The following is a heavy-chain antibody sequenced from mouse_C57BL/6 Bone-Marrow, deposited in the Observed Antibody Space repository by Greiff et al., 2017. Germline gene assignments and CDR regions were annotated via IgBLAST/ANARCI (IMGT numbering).Heavy chain of an antibody. V-gene: IGHV1-61*01. CDR3: ARRGDYTWFAY. D-gene: IGHD2-4*01. J-gene: IGHJ3*01. Sequence: QVQLQQSGAELVRPGSSVKLSCKASGYTFTSYWMDWVKQRPGQGLEWIGNIYPSDSETHYNQKFKDKATLTVDKSSSTAYMQLSSLTSEDSAVYYCARRGDYTWFAYWGQGTLVTVSA. CDR1: GYTFTSYW. CDR2: IYPSDSET.